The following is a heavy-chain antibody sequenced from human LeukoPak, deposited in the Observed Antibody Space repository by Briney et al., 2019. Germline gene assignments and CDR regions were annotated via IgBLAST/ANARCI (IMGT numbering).Heavy chain of an antibody. CDR3: ARVYGDPERYYYYGMDV. CDR2: ISGSGGST. V-gene: IGHV3-23*01. CDR1: GFTFSSYW. J-gene: IGHJ6*02. D-gene: IGHD4-17*01. Sequence: PGGSLRLSCAASGFTFSSYWMHWVRQAPGKGLEWVSAISGSGGSTYYADSVKGRFTISRDNSKNTLYLQMNSLRAEDTAVYYCARVYGDPERYYYYGMDVWGQGTTVTVSS.